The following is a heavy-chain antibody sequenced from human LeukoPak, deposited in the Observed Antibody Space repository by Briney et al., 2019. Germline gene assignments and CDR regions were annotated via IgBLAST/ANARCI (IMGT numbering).Heavy chain of an antibody. J-gene: IGHJ4*02. CDR3: AKDMLSGVAVPSGGYFDY. Sequence: GGSLRLSCAASGFTFDDYTMHWVRQAPGKGLEWVSLISWDGGSTYYADSVKGRFTISRDNSKNSLYLQMNSLRTEDTALYYCAKDMLSGVAVPSGGYFDYWGQGTLVTVSS. CDR2: ISWDGGST. V-gene: IGHV3-43*01. CDR1: GFTFDDYT. D-gene: IGHD2-15*01.